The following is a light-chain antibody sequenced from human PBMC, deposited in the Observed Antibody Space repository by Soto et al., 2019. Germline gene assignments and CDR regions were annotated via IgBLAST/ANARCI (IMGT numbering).Light chain of an antibody. CDR3: QVWDSTTDHYV. J-gene: IGLJ1*01. V-gene: IGLV3-21*02. Sequence: SYELTQPPSVSVAPGQTARITCEGNNIGGKSVHWYHQKPAQAPVLVVYDDRDRPSGIPERFSGSNSGDTATLTISRVEAGDEADYYCQVWDSTTDHYVFGSGTKVTVL. CDR2: DDR. CDR1: NIGGKS.